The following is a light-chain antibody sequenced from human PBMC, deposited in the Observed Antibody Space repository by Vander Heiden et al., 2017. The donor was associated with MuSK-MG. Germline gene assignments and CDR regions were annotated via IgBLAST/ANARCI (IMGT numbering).Light chain of an antibody. CDR1: QHIGHY. CDR3: QQYDKLVT. Sequence: DVQLTQSPSSLSASIGDRITITCQASQHIGHYLNWFQQKPGRAPKLLIYDVSNLETGVPSRFSGGGSGSYFTFPISNLQPEDVATYYFQQYDKLVTFGQGTRLDIK. CDR2: DVS. J-gene: IGKJ5*01. V-gene: IGKV1-33*01.